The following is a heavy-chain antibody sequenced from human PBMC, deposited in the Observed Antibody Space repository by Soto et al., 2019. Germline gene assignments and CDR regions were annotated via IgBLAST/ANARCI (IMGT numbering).Heavy chain of an antibody. D-gene: IGHD6-19*01. Sequence: ASVKGSCKASGYTFTGYYMHWVRQAPGQGLEWMGWINPNSGGTNYAQKFQGRVTMTRDTSISTAYMELSRLRSDDTAVYYCARAGGSGWHGTDAFDIWGQGTMVTVSS. J-gene: IGHJ3*02. V-gene: IGHV1-2*02. CDR1: GYTFTGYY. CDR3: ARAGGSGWHGTDAFDI. CDR2: INPNSGGT.